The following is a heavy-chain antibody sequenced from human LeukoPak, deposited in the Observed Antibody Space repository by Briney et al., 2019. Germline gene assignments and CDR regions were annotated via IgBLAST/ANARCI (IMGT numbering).Heavy chain of an antibody. CDR2: ISSSGSTI. D-gene: IGHD3-22*01. Sequence: HPGGSLRLSCAASGFTFSSYEMNWVRQAPGKGLEWVSYISSSGSTIYYADFVEGRFTISRDNAKNSLYLQMNSLRGEDTAVYYCAGCQVVMIGYWGQGTLVTVSS. CDR1: GFTFSSYE. CDR3: AGCQVVMIGY. V-gene: IGHV3-48*03. J-gene: IGHJ4*02.